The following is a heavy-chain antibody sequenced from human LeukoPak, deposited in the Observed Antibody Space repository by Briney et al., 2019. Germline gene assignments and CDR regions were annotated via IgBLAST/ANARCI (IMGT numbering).Heavy chain of an antibody. Sequence: GGSLRLSCAASGFTFSSYSMNWVRQAPGKGLEWVAVISYNGGVIFYANSVKGRFTISRDNSKNTLFLQMNSLRAEDTAVYYCARRAGAYSHPYDYWGQGTLVTVSS. J-gene: IGHJ4*02. D-gene: IGHD4/OR15-4a*01. CDR2: ISYNGGVI. CDR3: ARRAGAYSHPYDY. CDR1: GFTFSSYS. V-gene: IGHV3-30*03.